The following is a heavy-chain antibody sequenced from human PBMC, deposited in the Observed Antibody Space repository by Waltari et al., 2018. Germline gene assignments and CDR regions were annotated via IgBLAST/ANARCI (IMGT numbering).Heavy chain of an antibody. CDR1: GYTFTSYG. J-gene: IGHJ6*02. D-gene: IGHD6-19*01. CDR2: ISAYNGNT. Sequence: QVQLVQSGAEVKKPGASVKVSCKASGYTFTSYGISWVRQAPGKGLEWMGWISAYNGNTNYAQKLQGRVTMTTDTSTSTAYMELRSLRSDDTAVYYCARDLELEYGAAVGYYYGMDVWGQGTTVTVSS. CDR3: ARDLELEYGAAVGYYYGMDV. V-gene: IGHV1-18*01.